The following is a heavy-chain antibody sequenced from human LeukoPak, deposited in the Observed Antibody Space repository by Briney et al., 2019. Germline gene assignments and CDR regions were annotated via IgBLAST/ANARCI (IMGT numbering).Heavy chain of an antibody. Sequence: GGSLRLSCAASGFTFSTYWMHWVRQAPGKGLVWVSRINSDGSSTSYADSVKGRFTISRDNAKNTLYLQMNSLRAEDTAVYYCARDPRRYCSGASRSAYGMDVWGQGTTVTVSS. J-gene: IGHJ6*02. CDR1: GFTFSTYW. CDR2: INSDGSST. CDR3: ARDPRRYCSGASRSAYGMDV. V-gene: IGHV3-74*01. D-gene: IGHD2-15*01.